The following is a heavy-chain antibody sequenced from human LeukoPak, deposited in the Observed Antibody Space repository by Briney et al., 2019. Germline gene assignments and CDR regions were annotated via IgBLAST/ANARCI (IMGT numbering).Heavy chain of an antibody. J-gene: IGHJ4*02. CDR3: AKANYDSSAYYWSD. CDR1: GFTFSTYA. V-gene: IGHV3-23*01. CDR2: ISSSGGTT. Sequence: PGGSLRLSCAASGFTFSTYAVNWVRQAPGKGLEWVSAISSSGGTTYYADSVKGRFSISRDNSENTLYLQINSLRAEDTAVYYCAKANYDSSAYYWSDWGQGTLVTVSS. D-gene: IGHD3-22*01.